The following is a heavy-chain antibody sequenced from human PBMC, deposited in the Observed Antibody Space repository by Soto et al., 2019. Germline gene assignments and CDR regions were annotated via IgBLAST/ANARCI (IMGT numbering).Heavy chain of an antibody. D-gene: IGHD2-21*01. CDR1: GDSISIFHW. J-gene: IGHJ5*02. CDR2: IFHSGAT. Sequence: QVQLQESGPGLVKPSGTLSLTCAVSGDSISIFHWWTWPRQSPGRGLEWIGDIFHSGATTYNPSLKHRVPISADKSTHQVSLKLTSGPAAGTAVSHCARDGGLWRQSAGGRGNPWGQGIRVIVSS. CDR3: ARDGGLWRQSAGGRGNP. V-gene: IGHV4-4*02.